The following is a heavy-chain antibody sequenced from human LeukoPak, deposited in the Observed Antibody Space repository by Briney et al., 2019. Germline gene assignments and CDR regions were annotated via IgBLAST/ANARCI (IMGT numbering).Heavy chain of an antibody. CDR2: IYPGDSDT. J-gene: IGHJ4*02. CDR1: GYSFSTNW. CDR3: ARRVAGYFDF. V-gene: IGHV5-51*01. Sequence: GESLKISRKGSGYSFSTNWIGWVRQMPGRGLEWMGIIYPGDSDTKSSPSFQGQVTISVDKSITTAYLQWSSLKASDTAIYYCARRVAGYFDFWGQGTLVTVSS. D-gene: IGHD2-15*01.